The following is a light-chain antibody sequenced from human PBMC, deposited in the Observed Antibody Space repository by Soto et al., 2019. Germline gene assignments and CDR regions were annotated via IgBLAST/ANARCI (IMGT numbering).Light chain of an antibody. CDR1: QSITTW. V-gene: IGKV1-5*01. CDR3: QQYHTDWT. J-gene: IGKJ1*01. Sequence: DIQMTQSPSTVSAYVGDSVTITCRASQSITTWLAWYQQKPGKAPKLLIFAASTLVRGVPSRFSGRGSGTEFTLTISSLQADDYATFYCQQYHTDWTFGQGTKVDIK. CDR2: AAS.